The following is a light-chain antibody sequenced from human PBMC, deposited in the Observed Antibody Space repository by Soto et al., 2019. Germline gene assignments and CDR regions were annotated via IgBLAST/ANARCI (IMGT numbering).Light chain of an antibody. Sequence: QSALTQPASVSGSPGQSITISCTGTSTDVGSYNLVSWYQQHPGTATNFIIYEGVKRPSGVANRFAGTKSGDTASLTISGLQAADEAYYYCCSYAGRNTVIFGGGTKVTVL. CDR1: STDVGSYNL. V-gene: IGLV2-23*01. CDR3: CSYAGRNTVI. J-gene: IGLJ2*01. CDR2: EGV.